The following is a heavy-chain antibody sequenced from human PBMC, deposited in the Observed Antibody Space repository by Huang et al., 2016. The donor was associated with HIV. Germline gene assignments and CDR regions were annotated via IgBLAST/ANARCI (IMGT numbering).Heavy chain of an antibody. V-gene: IGHV1-69*13. CDR3: ARDRGGWGTYRFTGNDY. CDR1: GEAFSEYA. Sequence: QVQLVQSGPEVKKPGSSVKVSCKASGEAFSEYAFNWVRQAPRHGLEWMGGIIRSLGTAKYAQKVEGRLTITADESTNTGYMEVSRLEFEDTAVYYCARDRGGWGTYRFTGNDYWGQGTLVTVSS. J-gene: IGHJ4*02. D-gene: IGHD3-16*02. CDR2: IIRSLGTA.